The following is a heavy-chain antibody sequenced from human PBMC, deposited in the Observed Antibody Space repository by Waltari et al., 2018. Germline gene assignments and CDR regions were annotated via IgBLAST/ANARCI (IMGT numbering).Heavy chain of an antibody. J-gene: IGHJ4*02. D-gene: IGHD6-19*01. Sequence: QVQLVESGGGVVQPGRSLRLSCAASGFTFSSYAMHWFRQPPGKGLEWVAVISYDGSNKYYADSVKGRFIISRDNSKNTLYLQMNSLRAEDTAVYYCASCIAVAGTPPFTRVAFDYWGQGTLVTVSS. CDR1: GFTFSSYA. CDR3: ASCIAVAGTPPFTRVAFDY. CDR2: ISYDGSNK. V-gene: IGHV3-30-3*01.